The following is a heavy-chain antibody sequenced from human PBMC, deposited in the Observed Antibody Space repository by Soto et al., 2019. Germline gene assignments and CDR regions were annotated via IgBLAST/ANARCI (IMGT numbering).Heavy chain of an antibody. V-gene: IGHV4-31*03. J-gene: IGHJ4*02. CDR2: IYYSGST. Sequence: SETLSLTCTVSGGSISSGGYYWSWIRQHPGKGLEWIGYIYYSGSTYYNPSLKSRVTISVDTSKNQFSLKLSSVTAADTAVYYCVVSAAMIWYYFDYWGQGTLVTVSS. D-gene: IGHD2-2*01. CDR3: VVSAAMIWYYFDY. CDR1: GGSISSGGYY.